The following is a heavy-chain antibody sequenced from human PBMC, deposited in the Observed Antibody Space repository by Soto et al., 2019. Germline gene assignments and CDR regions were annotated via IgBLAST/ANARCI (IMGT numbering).Heavy chain of an antibody. CDR2: IIPIFGTA. V-gene: IGHV1-69*13. CDR1: GGTFSSYA. D-gene: IGHD6-19*01. J-gene: IGHJ6*02. Sequence: SVKVSCKASGGTFSSYAISWVRQAPGQGLEWMGGIIPIFGTANYAQKFQGRVTITADESTSTAYMELSSLRSEDTAVYYCARSVAVAGYYYYGMDVWGQGTTVTVSS. CDR3: ARSVAVAGYYYYGMDV.